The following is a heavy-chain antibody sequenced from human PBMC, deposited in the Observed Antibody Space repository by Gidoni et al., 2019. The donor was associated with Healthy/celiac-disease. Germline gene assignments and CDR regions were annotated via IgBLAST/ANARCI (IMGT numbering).Heavy chain of an antibody. CDR2: INHSGST. Sequence: QVQLQQWGAGLLKPSETLSLTCAVYGGSFSGYYWSWIRQPPGKGLEWIGEINHSGSTNYNPSLKSRVTISVDTSKNQFSLKLSSVTAADTAVYYCARGIHPSSIVVITPGAFDIWGQGTMVTVSS. CDR3: ARGIHPSSIVVITPGAFDI. D-gene: IGHD3-22*01. V-gene: IGHV4-34*01. CDR1: GGSFSGYY. J-gene: IGHJ3*02.